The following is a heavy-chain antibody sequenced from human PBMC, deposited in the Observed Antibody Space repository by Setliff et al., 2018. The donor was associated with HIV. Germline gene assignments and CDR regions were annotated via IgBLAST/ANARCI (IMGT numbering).Heavy chain of an antibody. CDR1: GGSISSDDYY. Sequence: SETLSLTCTVSGGSISSDDYYWNWIRQPPGKGLEWIGYITYSGSAYYNPSLKSRVTISIDTSNNQISLRLTSVTAADTATYFCSRGPPFDRWGRGTLVTVSS. CDR3: SRGPPFDR. CDR2: ITYSGSA. V-gene: IGHV4-30-4*08. J-gene: IGHJ2*01.